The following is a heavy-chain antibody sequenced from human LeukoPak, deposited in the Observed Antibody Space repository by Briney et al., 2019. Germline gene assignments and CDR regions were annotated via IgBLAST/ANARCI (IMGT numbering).Heavy chain of an antibody. D-gene: IGHD5-18*01. CDR1: GYTFTIYG. Sequence: ASVTVSCKASGYTFTIYGISWVRQAPGQGLEWMGWISAYNGNTNYAQKVQGRVTMTTDTSTSTAYMELRSLRSDDTAVYYCVRDPAGGYSYGSYYMDVWGKGTTVTVSS. CDR3: VRDPAGGYSYGSYYMDV. J-gene: IGHJ6*03. V-gene: IGHV1-18*01. CDR2: ISAYNGNT.